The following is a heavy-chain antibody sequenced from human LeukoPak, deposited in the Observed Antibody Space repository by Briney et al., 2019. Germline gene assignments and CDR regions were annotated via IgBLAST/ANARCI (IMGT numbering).Heavy chain of an antibody. V-gene: IGHV3-23*01. CDR3: AKSRSSIAAAINY. CDR2: ISGSGGSGSST. Sequence: GGSLRLSCAASGFTFNNYAMSWVRQAPGEGLEWVSTISGSGGSGSSTYYADSVKGRFTISRDNSNNTLYLQVNSLRAEDTAVYFCAKSRSSIAAAINYWGQGTLVTVSP. J-gene: IGHJ4*02. CDR1: GFTFNNYA. D-gene: IGHD6-13*01.